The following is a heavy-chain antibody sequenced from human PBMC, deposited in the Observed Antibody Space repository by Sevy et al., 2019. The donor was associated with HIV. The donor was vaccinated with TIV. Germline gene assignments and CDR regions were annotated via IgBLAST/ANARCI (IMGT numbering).Heavy chain of an antibody. Sequence: GGSLRLSCVGSGFTFRNFGVHWLRQAPGKGLEWLSVVSYDGSSKYYVDSVKGRFIVSRDNSKNTLYLQMNSLRTEDTAVYYCARGGSGDYYYYGVDVWGQWTTVTGSS. CDR1: GFTFRNFG. D-gene: IGHD3-10*01. V-gene: IGHV3-30*03. J-gene: IGHJ6*02. CDR3: ARGGSGDYYYYGVDV. CDR2: VSYDGSSK.